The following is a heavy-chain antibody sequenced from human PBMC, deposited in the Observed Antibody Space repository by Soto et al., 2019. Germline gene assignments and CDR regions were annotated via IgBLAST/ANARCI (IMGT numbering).Heavy chain of an antibody. J-gene: IGHJ6*03. V-gene: IGHV3-21*01. CDR2: ISSSSSYI. CDR1: GFTFSSYS. Sequence: GGSLRLSCAASGFTFSSYSMNWVRQAPGKGLEWVSSISSSSSYIYYADSVKGRFTISRDNAKNSLYLQMNSLRAEDTAVYYCARRYCSSTSCYEGYLYYYYMDVWGKGTTVTVSS. CDR3: ARRYCSSTSCYEGYLYYYYMDV. D-gene: IGHD2-2*01.